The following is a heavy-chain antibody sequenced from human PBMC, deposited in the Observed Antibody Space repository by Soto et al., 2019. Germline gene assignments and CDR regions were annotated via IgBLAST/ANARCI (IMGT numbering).Heavy chain of an antibody. D-gene: IGHD6-6*01. V-gene: IGHV4-39*01. CDR2: IYYSGST. J-gene: IGHJ4*02. Sequence: SETLSLTCTVSGGSISSSSYYWGWIRQPPGKGLEWIGSIYYSGSTYYNPSLKSRVTISVDTSKNPFSLKLSSVTAADTAVYYCARLGSEYSSLYYFDYWGQGTLVTVSS. CDR1: GGSISSSSYY. CDR3: ARLGSEYSSLYYFDY.